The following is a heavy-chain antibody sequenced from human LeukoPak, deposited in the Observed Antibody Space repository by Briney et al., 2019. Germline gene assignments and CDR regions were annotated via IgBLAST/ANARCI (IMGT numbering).Heavy chain of an antibody. V-gene: IGHV1-46*01. Sequence: ASVKVSCKASGYTFTSYYMHWVRQAPGQGLEWMGIINPSGGSTSYAQKFQGRVTMTRDTSTSTVYMELSSLRSEDTAVYYCASALRGYSGFLYYFDYWGQGTLVTVSS. J-gene: IGHJ4*02. CDR2: INPSGGST. D-gene: IGHD5-12*01. CDR1: GYTFTSYY. CDR3: ASALRGYSGFLYYFDY.